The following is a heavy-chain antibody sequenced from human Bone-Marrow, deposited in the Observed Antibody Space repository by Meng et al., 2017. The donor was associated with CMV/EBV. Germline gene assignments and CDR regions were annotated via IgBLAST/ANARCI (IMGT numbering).Heavy chain of an antibody. CDR2: IIPIFGTA. CDR3: ARGEAIFGVVIDHYGMDV. CDR1: GGTFSSYA. Sequence: SVKVSCKASGGTFSSYAISWVRQAPGQGLEWMGGIIPIFGTANYAQKFQGRVTITTDESTSTAYMELSSLRSEDTAVYYCARGEAIFGVVIDHYGMDVWGQGTTVTVSS. V-gene: IGHV1-69*05. D-gene: IGHD3-3*01. J-gene: IGHJ6*02.